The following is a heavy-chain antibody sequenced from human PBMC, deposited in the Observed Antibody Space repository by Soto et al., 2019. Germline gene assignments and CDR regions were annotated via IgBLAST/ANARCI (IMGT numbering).Heavy chain of an antibody. D-gene: IGHD3-9*01. Sequence: GGSLRLSCAASGFTFSSYSMNWVRQAPGKGLEWVSSISCSSSYIYCADSVKGPFAIYRENAKNSLYLQMNSLRAEGTAVYYCARFSPPEILRYFDWQDDYWGQGTLVTVSS. CDR2: ISCSSSYI. J-gene: IGHJ4*02. CDR1: GFTFSSYS. CDR3: ARFSPPEILRYFDWQDDY. V-gene: IGHV3-21*01.